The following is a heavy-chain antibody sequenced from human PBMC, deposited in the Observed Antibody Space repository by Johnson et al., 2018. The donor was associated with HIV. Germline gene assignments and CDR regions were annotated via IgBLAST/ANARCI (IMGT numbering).Heavy chain of an antibody. CDR2: IWYDGSNK. CDR3: AKDRSGGALGAFDI. D-gene: IGHD2-15*01. J-gene: IGHJ3*02. Sequence: QEKLVESGGGVVQPGRSLRLSCAASGFTFSSYAMHWVRQAPGKGLEWVAVIWYDGSNKYYADSVKGRFTISRDNSKNTLYLQMNSLRDEDTALYYCAKDRSGGALGAFDIWGHGTMVTVSS. CDR1: GFTFSSYA. V-gene: IGHV3-30*04.